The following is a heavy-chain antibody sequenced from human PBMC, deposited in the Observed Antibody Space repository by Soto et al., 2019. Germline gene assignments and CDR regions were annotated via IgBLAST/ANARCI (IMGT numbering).Heavy chain of an antibody. CDR1: GDSLSGGDYY. CDR2: IYYTGFT. Sequence: QVLLQESGPGLVKSSQTLSLTCTVSGDSLSGGDYYWSWIRQPPGKGLEWIGDIYYTGFTFYNPSLKSRLTISLDSSTNQFSLRLNSVTAADTAVYFCARAYRINGWSDYFFDYWGQGTLVTVSS. D-gene: IGHD6-19*01. V-gene: IGHV4-30-4*08. J-gene: IGHJ4*02. CDR3: ARAYRINGWSDYFFDY.